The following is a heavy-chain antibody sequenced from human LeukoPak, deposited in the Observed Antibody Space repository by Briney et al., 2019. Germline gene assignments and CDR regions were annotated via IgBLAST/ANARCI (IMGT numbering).Heavy chain of an antibody. Sequence: GGSLRLSCAASGFTFSSYGMHWVRQAPGKGLEWVAFIRYDGSNKYYADSVKGRFTISRDNSKNTLYLQMNSLRAEDTAVYYCAKLTSDYYDSSGYYYQNFDYWGQGTLVTVSS. V-gene: IGHV3-30*02. J-gene: IGHJ4*02. D-gene: IGHD3-22*01. CDR1: GFTFSSYG. CDR3: AKLTSDYYDSSGYYYQNFDY. CDR2: IRYDGSNK.